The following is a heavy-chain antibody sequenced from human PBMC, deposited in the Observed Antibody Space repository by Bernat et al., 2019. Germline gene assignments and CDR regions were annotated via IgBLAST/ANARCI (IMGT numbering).Heavy chain of an antibody. Sequence: QVQLQESGPGLVKPSGTLSLTCAVSDGSISSSNWWSWVRQPPGKRLEWIGEVSQSGSSNYNPSLKSRVTISLDKSKNQFSLKLNSVTAADTAVYYCAREQAVASTVSFDYWGQGTLVTISS. J-gene: IGHJ4*02. CDR2: VSQSGSS. V-gene: IGHV4-4*02. CDR3: AREQAVASTVSFDY. D-gene: IGHD6-19*01. CDR1: DGSISSSNW.